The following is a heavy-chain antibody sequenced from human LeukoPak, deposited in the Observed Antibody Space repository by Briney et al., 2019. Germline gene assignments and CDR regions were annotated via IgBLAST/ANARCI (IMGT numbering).Heavy chain of an antibody. CDR2: IRGSGGST. Sequence: PGGSLRLSCAASGFTFSSYEMNWVRQAPGKGLEWVSAIRGSGGSTYYADSVKGRFTISRDKSKNTLYLQVNYRRAEDTAVYYCATASGYSYGSPDSYYYYYYMDVWGKGTTVTVSS. D-gene: IGHD5-18*01. V-gene: IGHV3-23*01. J-gene: IGHJ6*03. CDR3: ATASGYSYGSPDSYYYYYYMDV. CDR1: GFTFSSYE.